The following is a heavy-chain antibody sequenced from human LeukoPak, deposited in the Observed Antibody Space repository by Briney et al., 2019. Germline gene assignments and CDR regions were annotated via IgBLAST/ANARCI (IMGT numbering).Heavy chain of an antibody. D-gene: IGHD3-22*01. Sequence: PSETLSLTCTVSGGSISSSSYYWGWIRQPPGKGLEWIGSIYYSGSTYYNPSLKSRVTISVDTSKNQFSLKQSSVTAADTAVYYCASRRVYYDSSGYYDAFDIWGQGTMVTVSS. CDR1: GGSISSSSYY. V-gene: IGHV4-39*01. CDR3: ASRRVYYDSSGYYDAFDI. CDR2: IYYSGST. J-gene: IGHJ3*02.